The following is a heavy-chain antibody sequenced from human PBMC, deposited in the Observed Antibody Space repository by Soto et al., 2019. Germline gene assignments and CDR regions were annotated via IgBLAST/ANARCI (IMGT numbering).Heavy chain of an antibody. CDR3: ARAGIVQVSYAMDV. Sequence: PSETLSLTCTVSGGSIGGDSWSWIRQSPGKGLDFIGYIYHSGSTNYNPSLKSRVTISMDTSKNQFSLRLSSVTAADTAVYYCARAGIVQVSYAMDVWAKGXRSPST. D-gene: IGHD2-8*01. V-gene: IGHV4-59*01. CDR1: GGSIGGDS. CDR2: IYHSGST. J-gene: IGHJ6*02.